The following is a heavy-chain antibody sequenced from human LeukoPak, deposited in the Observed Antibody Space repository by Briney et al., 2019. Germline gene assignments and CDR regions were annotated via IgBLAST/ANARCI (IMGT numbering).Heavy chain of an antibody. CDR1: GYTFTGYY. V-gene: IGHV1-2*02. D-gene: IGHD3-3*01. CDR3: ARGPLLRFLEWLPDFDY. Sequence: VASVKVSCKASGYTFTGYYMHWVRQAPGQGLEWMGWINPNSGGTNYAQKFQGRVTMTRDTSISTAYMELSRLRSDDTAVYYCARGPLLRFLEWLPDFDYWGQGTLVTVSS. J-gene: IGHJ4*02. CDR2: INPNSGGT.